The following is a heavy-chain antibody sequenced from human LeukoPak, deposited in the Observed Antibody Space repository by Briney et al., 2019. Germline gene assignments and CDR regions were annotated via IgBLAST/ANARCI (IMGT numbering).Heavy chain of an antibody. CDR2: ISSSSGTI. J-gene: IGHJ6*02. V-gene: IGHV3-48*01. D-gene: IGHD5-24*01. CDR1: GFTFSTYS. Sequence: GGSLRLSCAASGFTFSTYSMNWLRQAPGKGLEWVSYISSSSGTIFYADSVRGRFTISRDNANNSLYLQMNSLTAEDTAFYYCAKDTSDGKYYYYGMDVWGQGTTVTVSS. CDR3: AKDTSDGKYYYYGMDV.